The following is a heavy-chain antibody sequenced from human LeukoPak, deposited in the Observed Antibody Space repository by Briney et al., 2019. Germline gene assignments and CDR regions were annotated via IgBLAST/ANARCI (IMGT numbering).Heavy chain of an antibody. V-gene: IGHV1-2*02. J-gene: IGHJ4*02. Sequence: GASVKVSCKASGYTFTGYYMHWVRQAPGQGPEWMGWINPNSGGTNYAQKFQGRVTMTRDTSISTAYMELSRLRSDDTAVYYCARDPSPIVVVPAVAFDYWGQGTLVTVSS. CDR2: INPNSGGT. D-gene: IGHD2-2*01. CDR1: GYTFTGYY. CDR3: ARDPSPIVVVPAVAFDY.